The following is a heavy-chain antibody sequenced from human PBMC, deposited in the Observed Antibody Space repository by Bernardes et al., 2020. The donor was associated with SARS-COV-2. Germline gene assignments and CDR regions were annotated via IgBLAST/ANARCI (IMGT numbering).Heavy chain of an antibody. CDR2: FDPEDGET. CDR3: ATGTVLGYGGNSEIWFDP. D-gene: IGHD2-21*02. J-gene: IGHJ5*02. CDR1: GYTLTELS. V-gene: IGHV1-24*01. Sequence: ASVKASCKVSGYTLTELSMHWVRQAPGKGLEWMGGFDPEDGETIYAQKFQGRVTMTEDTSTDTAYMELSSLRSEDTAVYYCATGTVLGYGGNSEIWFDPWGQGTLVTVSS.